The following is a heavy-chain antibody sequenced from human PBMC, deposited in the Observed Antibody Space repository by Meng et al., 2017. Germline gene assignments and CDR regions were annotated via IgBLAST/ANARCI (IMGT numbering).Heavy chain of an antibody. V-gene: IGHV4-34*01. CDR1: GGSFSGYY. D-gene: IGHD1-26*01. CDR2: INHSGST. J-gene: IGHJ4*02. Sequence: GSLRLSCAVYGGSFSGYYWSWIRQPPGKGLEWIGEINHSGSTNYNPSLKSRVTISVDTSKNQFSMKLSSVTATDTAVYYSARWGYSGDYYERQGLDYWGQGTLVTVSS. CDR3: ARWGYSGDYYERQGLDY.